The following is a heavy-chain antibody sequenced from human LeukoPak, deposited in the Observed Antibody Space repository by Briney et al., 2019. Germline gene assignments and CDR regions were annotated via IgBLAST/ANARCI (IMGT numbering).Heavy chain of an antibody. CDR1: GFTFDDYA. J-gene: IGHJ4*02. CDR3: ARDPGSGWSIDY. V-gene: IGHV3-9*01. CDR2: ISWNSGSI. D-gene: IGHD6-19*01. Sequence: GRSLRLSCAASGFTFDDYAMHWVRQAPGKGLEWVSGISWNSGSIGYADSVKGRFTISRDNAKNSLYLQMNSLRAEDTAVYYCARDPGSGWSIDYWGQGTLVTVSS.